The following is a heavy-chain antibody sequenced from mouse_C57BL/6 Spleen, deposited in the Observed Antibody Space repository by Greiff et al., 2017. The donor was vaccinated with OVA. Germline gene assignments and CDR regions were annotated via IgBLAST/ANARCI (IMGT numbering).Heavy chain of an antibody. V-gene: IGHV1-64*01. Sequence: QVQLQQPGAELVKPGASVKLSCKASGYTFTSYWMHWVKQRPGQGLEWIGMIHPNSGSTNYNEKFKSKATLTVDKSSSTAYMQLSSLTSEDSAVYYCARGGTVAYWYFDVWGTGTTVTVSS. CDR2: IHPNSGST. CDR3: ARGGTVAYWYFDV. J-gene: IGHJ1*03. D-gene: IGHD1-1*01. CDR1: GYTFTSYW.